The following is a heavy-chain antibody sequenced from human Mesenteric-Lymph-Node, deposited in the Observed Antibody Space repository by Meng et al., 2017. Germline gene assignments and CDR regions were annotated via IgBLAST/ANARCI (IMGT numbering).Heavy chain of an antibody. V-gene: IGHV1-18*01. J-gene: IGHJ5*02. CDR1: GYYFTSYG. Sequence: QVQLVQSGAEVKKPGALVKVFFKASGYYFTSYGISWVRQAPGQGLEWMGWISAYNGNTNYAQKLQGRVTMTTDTSTSTAYMELRSLRSDDTAVYYCARDTLYYDILTGYSPTNWFDPWGQGTLVTVSS. CDR2: ISAYNGNT. CDR3: ARDTLYYDILTGYSPTNWFDP. D-gene: IGHD3-9*01.